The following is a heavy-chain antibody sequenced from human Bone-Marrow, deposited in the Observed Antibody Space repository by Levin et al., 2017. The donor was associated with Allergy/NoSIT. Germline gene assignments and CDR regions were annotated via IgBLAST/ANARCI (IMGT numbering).Heavy chain of an antibody. CDR1: GGSISSGKW. D-gene: IGHD5-24*01. Sequence: SQTLSLTCGVSGGSISSGKWWNWVRQSPGTGLEWIGEIYHSGNTNYNPSLKSRITMSLDKSQNQFSLELRSVTAADTAVYYCASCGFRADGDALAAFDIWGQGTLVTVSS. CDR2: IYHSGNT. CDR3: ASCGFRADGDALAAFDI. J-gene: IGHJ3*02. V-gene: IGHV4-4*02.